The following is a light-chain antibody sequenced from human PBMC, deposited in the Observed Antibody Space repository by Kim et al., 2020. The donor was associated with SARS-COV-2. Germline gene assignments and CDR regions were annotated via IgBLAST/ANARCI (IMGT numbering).Light chain of an antibody. J-gene: IGLJ2*01. V-gene: IGLV1-47*01. Sequence: QSVLTQPPSASGTPGQRVTISCSGSSSNIGSNYVYWYQQFPGTAPKLLIYRNNQRPSGVPDRFSGSKSGTSASLAISGLRSEDEAHYYCSAWDDSLRVVFGGGTKVTVL. CDR1: SSNIGSNY. CDR3: SAWDDSLRVV. CDR2: RNN.